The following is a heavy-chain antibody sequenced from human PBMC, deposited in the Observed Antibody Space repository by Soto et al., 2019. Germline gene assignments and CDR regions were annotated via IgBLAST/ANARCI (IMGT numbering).Heavy chain of an antibody. CDR1: GFTFSNYV. D-gene: IGHD2-8*01. J-gene: IGHJ4*02. V-gene: IGHV3-23*01. Sequence: PGGSLRLSCAATGFTFSNYVMSWVRQAPGKGLERVSGISGNGGSTHYADSVKGRFTISRDNSKNTLYLQMNSLRAEDTAVYYCAKDRVNLGYCSNGVCYASDYWGQGTLVTVSS. CDR2: ISGNGGST. CDR3: AKDRVNLGYCSNGVCYASDY.